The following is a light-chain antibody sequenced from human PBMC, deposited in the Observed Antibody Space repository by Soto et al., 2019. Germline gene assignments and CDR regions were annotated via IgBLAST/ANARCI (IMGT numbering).Light chain of an antibody. Sequence: EIVMTQSPATLSVSPGDRATLSCRANQSVRSNLAWYQQRPGQAPRLLIYDASSRAAGVPERFSASGSGTDFTLTISSLEPEDFTVYYCQQHSNWPLTFGGGTKVDIK. V-gene: IGKV3D-20*02. CDR1: QSVRSN. CDR3: QQHSNWPLT. CDR2: DAS. J-gene: IGKJ4*01.